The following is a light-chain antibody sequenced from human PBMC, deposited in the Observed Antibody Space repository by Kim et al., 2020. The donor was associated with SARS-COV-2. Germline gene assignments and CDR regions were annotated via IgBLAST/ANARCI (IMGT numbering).Light chain of an antibody. CDR2: AAS. Sequence: ASVGDRVTITCRASQSINTYLNWYQQKPGEAPKLLIYAASSLQSRVPSRFSGSGSGTDFTLTISSLQPEDFATYYCQQSYSSPLTFGGGTKVDIK. CDR3: QQSYSSPLT. V-gene: IGKV1-39*01. CDR1: QSINTY. J-gene: IGKJ4*01.